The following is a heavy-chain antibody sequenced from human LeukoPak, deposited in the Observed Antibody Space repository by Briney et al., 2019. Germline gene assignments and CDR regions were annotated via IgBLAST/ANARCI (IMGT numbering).Heavy chain of an antibody. V-gene: IGHV4-34*01. D-gene: IGHD5-18*01. J-gene: IGHJ4*02. CDR2: INHSGST. CDR3: ARRVTAMAADYFDY. Sequence: KSSETLSLTCAVYGGSFSGYYWSWIRQPPGKGLDWIGEINHSGSTNYNPSLKSRVTISVDTSKNQFSLKLSSVTAADTAVYYCARRVTAMAADYFDYWGQGTLVTVSS. CDR1: GGSFSGYY.